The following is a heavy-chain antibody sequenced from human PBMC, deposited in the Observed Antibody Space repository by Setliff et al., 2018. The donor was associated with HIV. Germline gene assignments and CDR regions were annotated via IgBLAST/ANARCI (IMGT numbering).Heavy chain of an antibody. D-gene: IGHD3-3*01. J-gene: IGHJ3*02. CDR2: IFYSGIT. V-gene: IGHV4-39*01. CDR1: GGSFTSRSYY. CDR3: ARSKTFYDFWGGYYTHGAFKI. Sequence: SETLSLTCTVSGGSFTSRSYYWGWIRQPPGKGLEWIGSIFYSGITYYNPSLKSRVTISVDTSKSQFSLNLTSVTAADTAVYYCARSKTFYDFWGGYYTHGAFKIWGLGTMVTVSS.